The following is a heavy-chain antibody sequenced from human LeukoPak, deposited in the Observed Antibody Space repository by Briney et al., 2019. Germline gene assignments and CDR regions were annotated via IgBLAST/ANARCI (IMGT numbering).Heavy chain of an antibody. CDR3: ARDFGRNRDFHAFDI. V-gene: IGHV3-21*04. CDR1: GFTFSSYS. Sequence: PGGTLRLSCSASGFTFSSYSMNWVPPAPGKGLVWGSSLVSSHSTYIYYAHSMNGLISISRDNAENSLYLQLNSPRTDDTAVSYCARDFGRNRDFHAFDIWGQRTMVTVSS. J-gene: IGHJ3*02. CDR2: LVSSHSTYI. D-gene: IGHD2-21*02.